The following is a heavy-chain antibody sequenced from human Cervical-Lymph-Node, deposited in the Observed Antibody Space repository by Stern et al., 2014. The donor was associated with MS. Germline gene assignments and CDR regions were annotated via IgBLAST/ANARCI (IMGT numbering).Heavy chain of an antibody. J-gene: IGHJ5*02. CDR1: GFTFNNYW. CDR2: IKQDGSHT. V-gene: IGHV3-7*01. Sequence: EEQLVESGGGLVQPGGSLRLSCAASGFTFNNYWMSWVRQAPGKALEWVANIKQDGSHTYYVDSVKGRFTISRDNAKNSLYLKMNSRRAEDTAVYYCARDNGPWGRGTLVTVSS. CDR3: ARDNGP.